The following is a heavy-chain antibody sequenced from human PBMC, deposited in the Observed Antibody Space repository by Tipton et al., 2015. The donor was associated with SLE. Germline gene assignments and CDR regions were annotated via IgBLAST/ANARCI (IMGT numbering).Heavy chain of an antibody. J-gene: IGHJ3*02. V-gene: IGHV4-61*05. D-gene: IGHD2-2*01. CDR1: GYSISNSYY. CDR2: IYYSGST. CDR3: ETAQTSNLGPRSFDI. Sequence: TLSLTCTVSGYSISNSYYWGWIRQTPGKGLEWIGYIYYSGSTNYNPSLKSRVTISVDRSKNQFSLNLRSVTAADTAVYFCETAQTSNLGPRSFDIWGQGTMVTVSS.